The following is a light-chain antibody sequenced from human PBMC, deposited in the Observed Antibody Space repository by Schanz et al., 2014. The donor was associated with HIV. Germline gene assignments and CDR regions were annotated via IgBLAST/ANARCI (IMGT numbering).Light chain of an antibody. V-gene: IGKV1-39*01. CDR1: QNISTY. CDR3: QQTYNTSIT. CDR2: AAL. Sequence: DVHLTQSPSSLSASVGDNVTITWRASQNISTYLNWYQQRPGKAPKLLIYAALNLQSGVPSRFSGSGSGTDFTLIISSLQPEDFASYFCQQTYNTSITFGQGTRLEIK. J-gene: IGKJ5*01.